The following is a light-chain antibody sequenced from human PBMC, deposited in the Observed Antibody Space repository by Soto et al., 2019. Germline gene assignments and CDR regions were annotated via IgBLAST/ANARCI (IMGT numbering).Light chain of an antibody. Sequence: IAFIQSPATSPSSPGERATVFCSATQSVSSYLAWYQQKPGQAPRLLIYDASKRATGIPARFSGSGSGTDFTLTISSLEPEDFGVYFCQQSSEWPPDFGPGINGDI. CDR3: QQSSEWPPD. V-gene: IGKV3-11*01. J-gene: IGKJ3*01. CDR1: QSVSSY. CDR2: DAS.